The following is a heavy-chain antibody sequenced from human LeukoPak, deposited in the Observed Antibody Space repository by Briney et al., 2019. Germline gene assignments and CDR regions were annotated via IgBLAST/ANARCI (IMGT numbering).Heavy chain of an antibody. Sequence: PGGSLRLSCAASGFTFSSYAMSWVRQAPGKGLEWVSAISGSGGSTYYADSVKGRFTISRDNSKNTLYLQMNSLRAEDTAVYYCAKADTAMVIPGNWFDPWGQGTLVTVSS. CDR2: ISGSGGST. D-gene: IGHD5-18*01. CDR3: AKADTAMVIPGNWFDP. CDR1: GFTFSSYA. V-gene: IGHV3-23*01. J-gene: IGHJ5*02.